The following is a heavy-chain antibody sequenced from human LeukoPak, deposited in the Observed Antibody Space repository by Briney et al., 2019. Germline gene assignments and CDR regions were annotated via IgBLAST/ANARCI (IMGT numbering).Heavy chain of an antibody. V-gene: IGHV3-23*01. CDR1: GFTFSSYA. CDR2: ISGSGGST. J-gene: IGHJ4*02. Sequence: GGSLRLSCAASGFTFSSYAMSWVRQAPGRGLEWVSAISGSGGSTYYADSAKGRFTISRDNSKNTLYLQMISLRAEDTALYYCAKSAIYYFDYWGQGTLVTVSS. CDR3: AKSAIYYFDY.